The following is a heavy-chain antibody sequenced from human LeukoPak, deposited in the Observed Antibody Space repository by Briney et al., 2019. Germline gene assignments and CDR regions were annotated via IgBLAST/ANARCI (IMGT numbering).Heavy chain of an antibody. CDR1: GYSFNEYY. Sequence: ASVKVSCKAPGYSFNEYYVHWVRQAPGQGLEWMGWIVPITGDTRYAPRFQGGVTLSSDTSTSTAYLELSRLRSDDTAVYYCARGEGVYDILTGYLGYSGQGTLVTVSS. CDR3: ARGEGVYDILTGYLGY. V-gene: IGHV1-2*02. D-gene: IGHD3-9*01. J-gene: IGHJ4*02. CDR2: IVPITGDT.